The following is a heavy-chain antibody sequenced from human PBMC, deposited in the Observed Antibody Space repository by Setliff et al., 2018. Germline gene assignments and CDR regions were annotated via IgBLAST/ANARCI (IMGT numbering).Heavy chain of an antibody. CDR1: GLIVSSNY. CDR3: ARNWATAQHYYYGMDV. J-gene: IGHJ6*02. D-gene: IGHD2-21*02. V-gene: IGHV3-53*01. Sequence: GGSLRLSCAASGLIVSSNYMSWVRQAPGKGLERVSVFYSGGSTYYADSVKGRFTISRDNSENTLYLQMNSLRAEDTAVYYCARNWATAQHYYYGMDVWGQGTTVTVSS. CDR2: FYSGGST.